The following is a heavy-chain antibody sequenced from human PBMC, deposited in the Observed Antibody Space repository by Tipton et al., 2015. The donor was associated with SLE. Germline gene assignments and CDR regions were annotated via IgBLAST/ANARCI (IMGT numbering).Heavy chain of an antibody. D-gene: IGHD3-9*01. V-gene: IGHV3-48*03. J-gene: IGHJ6*02. CDR2: ISGAGTNI. Sequence: SLRLSCAASGFTFSHYEMNWVRQAPGKGLEWVSYISGAGTNIYYADSVKGRFTISRDNVKNSLFLQMNSLRAEDTALYYCAGSPDILTGFYPGTEYYYFGMGVWGQGTTVTVSS. CDR3: AGSPDILTGFYPGTEYYYFGMGV. CDR1: GFTFSHYE.